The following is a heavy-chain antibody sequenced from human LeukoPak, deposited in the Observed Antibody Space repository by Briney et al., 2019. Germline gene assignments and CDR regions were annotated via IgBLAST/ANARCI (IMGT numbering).Heavy chain of an antibody. D-gene: IGHD3-22*01. CDR3: ARDGDSSGYYHYYYYMDV. Sequence: ASVKVSCKASGYTFTGYYMHWVRQAPGQGLEWMGIINSSGGSTNYAQKFQGRVTMTRDTSTSTVYMELSSLRSEDTAVYYCARDGDSSGYYHYYYYMDVWGKGTTVTVSS. CDR2: INSSGGST. J-gene: IGHJ6*03. CDR1: GYTFTGYY. V-gene: IGHV1-46*01.